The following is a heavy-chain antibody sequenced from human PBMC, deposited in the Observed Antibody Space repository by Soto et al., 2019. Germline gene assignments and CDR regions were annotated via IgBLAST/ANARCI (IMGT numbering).Heavy chain of an antibody. J-gene: IGHJ6*03. CDR2: ISGSGGST. CDR3: AKGGVYYYYMDV. V-gene: IGHV3-23*01. D-gene: IGHD3-10*01. CDR1: GFTFSTYA. Sequence: GSLRLSCAASGFTFSTYAMSWVRQAPGKGLEWVSAISGSGGSTYYADSVKGRFTISRDNSKNTLYLQMNSLRAEDTAVYYCAKGGVYYYYMDVWGKGTTVTAP.